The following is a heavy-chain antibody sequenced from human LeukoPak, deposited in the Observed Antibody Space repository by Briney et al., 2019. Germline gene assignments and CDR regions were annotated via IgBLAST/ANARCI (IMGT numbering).Heavy chain of an antibody. CDR3: ARRGGSYSHSDF. J-gene: IGHJ4*02. V-gene: IGHV1-18*01. D-gene: IGHD1-26*01. Sequence: GASVKVSCKASGYTFSSYGIIWVRQAPGQGLERMGWVSAFNGNTDYAPKLQGRVTMTTDTSTTTAYMELRSLTSDDTAVYYCARRGGSYSHSDFWGQGTLVTVSS. CDR1: GYTFSSYG. CDR2: VSAFNGNT.